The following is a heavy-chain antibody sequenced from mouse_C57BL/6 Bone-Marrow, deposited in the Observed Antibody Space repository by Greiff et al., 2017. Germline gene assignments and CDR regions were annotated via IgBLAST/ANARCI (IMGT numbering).Heavy chain of an antibody. V-gene: IGHV1-62-2*01. Sequence: VQLQQSGAELVKPGASVKLSCKASGYTFTEYTIHWVKQRSGQGLEWIGWFYPGSGSVKYKEKFKAKATLTADKSSSTVYMALSRLTSEDSAVYFCARHEGIYSNYLCWYFDVWGTGTTVTVSS. CDR2: FYPGSGSV. D-gene: IGHD2-5*01. CDR3: ARHEGIYSNYLCWYFDV. CDR1: GYTFTEYT. J-gene: IGHJ1*03.